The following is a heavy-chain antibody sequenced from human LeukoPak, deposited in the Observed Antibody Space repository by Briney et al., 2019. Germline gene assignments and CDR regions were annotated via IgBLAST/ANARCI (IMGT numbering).Heavy chain of an antibody. D-gene: IGHD3-3*01. CDR2: IYYSGST. CDR3: ARRDYDFWSGYHDY. Sequence: PSETLSLTCTVSGGSISSSSYYWGWLRQPPGKGLEWIVSIYYSGSTYYNPSLKSRVTISVDTSKNQFSLKLSSVTAADTAVYYCARRDYDFWSGYHDYWGQGTLVTVSS. V-gene: IGHV4-39*01. J-gene: IGHJ4*02. CDR1: GGSISSSSYY.